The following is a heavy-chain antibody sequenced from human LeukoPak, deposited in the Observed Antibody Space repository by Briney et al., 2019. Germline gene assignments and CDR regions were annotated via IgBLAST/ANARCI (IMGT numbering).Heavy chain of an antibody. CDR1: GGSINSYY. Sequence: PSETLSLTCTISGGSINSYYWSWIRQPPGKGLEWIGYIYYSGSTNYNPSLKSRVTISIDTSMNQFSLKLSSVTAADTAVYYCARHGPESSSYDYWGQGTLVTVSS. J-gene: IGHJ4*02. V-gene: IGHV4-59*01. D-gene: IGHD6-6*01. CDR3: ARHGPESSSYDY. CDR2: IYYSGST.